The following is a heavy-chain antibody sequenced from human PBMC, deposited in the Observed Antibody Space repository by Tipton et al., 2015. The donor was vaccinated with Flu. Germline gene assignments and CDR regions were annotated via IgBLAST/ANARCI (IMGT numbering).Heavy chain of an antibody. CDR3: ARAFLSVTTYYDYRVDV. CDR2: IFYSGST. D-gene: IGHD4-11*01. V-gene: IGHV4-59*01. J-gene: IGHJ6*02. Sequence: TLSLTCTLSGGSFSSFFWTWIRQPPGKRLEWIGYIFYSGSTNYNPSLKSRVTISVDTSKNHFSLNLSSVTAADAAVYYCARAFLSVTTYYDYRVDVRGHGTTVTVSS. CDR1: GGSFSSFF.